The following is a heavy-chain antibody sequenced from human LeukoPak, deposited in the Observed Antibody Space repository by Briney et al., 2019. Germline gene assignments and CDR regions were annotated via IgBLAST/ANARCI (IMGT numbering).Heavy chain of an antibody. Sequence: PSETLSLTCTVSGGSISSYYWSWIRQPPGKGLEWIGYIYYSGSTNYNPSLKSRVTISVDTSKNQFSLELSSVTAADTAVYYCARDLGGGWSSFDYWGQGTLVTVSS. CDR3: ARDLGGGWSSFDY. CDR2: IYYSGST. D-gene: IGHD6-19*01. J-gene: IGHJ4*02. CDR1: GGSISSYY. V-gene: IGHV4-59*01.